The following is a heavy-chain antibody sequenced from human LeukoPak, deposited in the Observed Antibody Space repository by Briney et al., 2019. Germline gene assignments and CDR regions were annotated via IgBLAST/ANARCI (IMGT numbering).Heavy chain of an antibody. Sequence: ASVKVSCKASGYTLTGYYMHWVRQAPGQGLEWMGWINPNSGGTNYAQKFQGRVTMTRDTSISTAYMELSRLRSDDTAVYYCARGGFGELFPHYYYYGMDVWGQGTTVTVSS. CDR2: INPNSGGT. CDR3: ARGGFGELFPHYYYYGMDV. D-gene: IGHD3-10*01. CDR1: GYTLTGYY. V-gene: IGHV1-2*02. J-gene: IGHJ6*02.